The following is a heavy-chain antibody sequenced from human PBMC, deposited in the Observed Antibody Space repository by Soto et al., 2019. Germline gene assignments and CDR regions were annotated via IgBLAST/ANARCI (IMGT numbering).Heavy chain of an antibody. CDR1: GFTFSSYA. D-gene: IGHD2-2*01. Sequence: EVQLLESGGGLVQPGGSLRLSCAASGFTFSSYAMNWVRQAPGKGLECVSGISGSGGTTYYADSVKGRFTISRDNSKKTLYLQMNSLRVEDTAVYYCAKGVDSVVVPGSALGYYYGMDVWGQGTTVTVSS. CDR2: ISGSGGTT. J-gene: IGHJ6*02. V-gene: IGHV3-23*01. CDR3: AKGVDSVVVPGSALGYYYGMDV.